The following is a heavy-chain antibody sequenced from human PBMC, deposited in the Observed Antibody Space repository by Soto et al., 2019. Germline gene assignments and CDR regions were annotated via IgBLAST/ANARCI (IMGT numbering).Heavy chain of an antibody. V-gene: IGHV3-23*01. J-gene: IGHJ4*02. Sequence: EVQVLESGGGLVQPGGSLRLSCAGSGFTFSKYGMNWVRQAPGKGLEWVSGVRSDEDNTYNAESVKGRFTVSRDTSKNTVYLQRNSLRVEDTAVYYCAKGKGIGATRDGANSWGQGTLVTFSP. CDR2: VRSDEDNT. D-gene: IGHD1-26*01. CDR1: GFTFSKYG. CDR3: AKGKGIGATRDGANS.